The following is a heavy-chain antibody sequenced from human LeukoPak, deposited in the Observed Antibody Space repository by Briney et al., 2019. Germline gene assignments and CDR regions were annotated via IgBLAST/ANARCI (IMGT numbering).Heavy chain of an antibody. Sequence: ASVEVSCKASGGTFSSYAISWVRQAPGQGLEWMGGIIPIFGTANYAQKFQGRVTITTDESTSTAYMELSSLRSEDTAVYYCAGATSSGQLDYWGQGTLVTVSS. CDR1: GGTFSSYA. J-gene: IGHJ4*02. D-gene: IGHD3-22*01. CDR2: IIPIFGTA. CDR3: AGATSSGQLDY. V-gene: IGHV1-69*05.